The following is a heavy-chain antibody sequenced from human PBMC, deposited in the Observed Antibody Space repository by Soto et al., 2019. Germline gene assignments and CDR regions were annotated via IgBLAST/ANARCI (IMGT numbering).Heavy chain of an antibody. V-gene: IGHV3-30*03. Sequence: QVQLVESGGGVVQPGRSLRLSCAASGFTFSSYGMHWVRQAPGKGLEWVAVISYDGSNKYYADSVKGRFTISRDNSXXTLYLQMNSLRAEDTAVYYCATGPYDSSGYYAFDIWGQGTMVTVSS. CDR1: GFTFSSYG. CDR2: ISYDGSNK. J-gene: IGHJ3*02. D-gene: IGHD3-22*01. CDR3: ATGPYDSSGYYAFDI.